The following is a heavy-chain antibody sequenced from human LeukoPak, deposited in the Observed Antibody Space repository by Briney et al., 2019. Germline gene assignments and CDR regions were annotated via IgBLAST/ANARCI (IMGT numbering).Heavy chain of an antibody. D-gene: IGHD3-3*01. V-gene: IGHV4-59*01. CDR1: GGSISSYY. CDR3: ARANRPSKYYDFWSGYWVFDY. CDR2: IFYSGST. J-gene: IGHJ4*02. Sequence: SETLSLTCTVSGGSISSYYWSWIRQPPGKGLEWIGYIFYSGSTNYNPSLKSRVTISVDTSKNQFSLKLSSVTAADTAVYYCARANRPSKYYDFWSGYWVFDYWGQGTLVTVSS.